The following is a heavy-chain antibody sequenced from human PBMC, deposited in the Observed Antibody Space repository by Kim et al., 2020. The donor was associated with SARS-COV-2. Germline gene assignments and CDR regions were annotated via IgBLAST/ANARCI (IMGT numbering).Heavy chain of an antibody. D-gene: IGHD3-22*01. Sequence: YTPTRRIRVTISVDTSKNQFSLKLSSGTAADTAVYYCARVSMIVVVIDYWGQGTLVTVSS. CDR3: ARVSMIVVVIDY. J-gene: IGHJ4*02. V-gene: IGHV4-30-2*04.